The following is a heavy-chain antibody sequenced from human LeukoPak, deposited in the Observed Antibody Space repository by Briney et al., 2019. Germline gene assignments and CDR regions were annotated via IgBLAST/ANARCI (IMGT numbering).Heavy chain of an antibody. CDR3: ARSRIAARQDYFDY. CDR2: INHSGST. CDR1: GGSFSGYY. Sequence: SETLSLTCAVYGGSFSGYYWSWIRQPPGKGLEWIGEINHSGSTNYNPSLKSRVTISVDTSKNQFSLKLSSVTAADTAVYYCARSRIAARQDYFDYWGQGTLVTVSS. D-gene: IGHD6-6*01. J-gene: IGHJ4*02. V-gene: IGHV4-34*01.